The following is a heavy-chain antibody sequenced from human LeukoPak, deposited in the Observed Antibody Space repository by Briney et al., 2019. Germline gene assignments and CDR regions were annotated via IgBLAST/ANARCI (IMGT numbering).Heavy chain of an antibody. CDR2: ISGSGDFT. CDR3: AKGSSGGPYYYGMDV. CDR1: GFTYSSYA. J-gene: IGHJ6*02. D-gene: IGHD6-6*01. V-gene: IGHV3-23*01. Sequence: GGSLRLSCAASGFTYSSYAMTWVRQAPGKGLEWVSAISGSGDFTYYADSVKGRFTISRDNSKNTLYLQMNSLRAEDTAVYYCAKGSSGGPYYYGMDVWGQGTTVTVSS.